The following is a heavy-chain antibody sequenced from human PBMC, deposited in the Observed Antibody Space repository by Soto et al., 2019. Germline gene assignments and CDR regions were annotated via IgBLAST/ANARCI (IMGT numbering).Heavy chain of an antibody. CDR2: ISGSGGSS. CDR1: GFTFTSYA. CDR3: SSIDGSSPVRLDD. V-gene: IGHV3-23*01. J-gene: IGHJ1*01. Sequence: EVQLLESGGGLVQPGGSLRLSCAASGFTFTSYAMSWVRQAPGKGLEWVSVISGSGGSSYYADSLKGRFTISRDNSKNIVYLQMNSLRAEDTAIYYCSSIDGSSPVRLDDWGQGTLVIVSP. D-gene: IGHD3-10*01.